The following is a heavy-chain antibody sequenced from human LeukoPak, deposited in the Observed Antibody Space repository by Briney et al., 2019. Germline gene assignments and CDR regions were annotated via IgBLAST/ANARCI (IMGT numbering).Heavy chain of an antibody. J-gene: IGHJ4*02. CDR1: GFTFSSYH. Sequence: GGSLRLSCAASGFTFSSYHMNWVRQAPGKGLEWVPYISSSGGTIYYADSVKGRFTISRDNAKNSLYLQMNSLRDDDTAVYYCARGMVVAARDYWGQGTLVTVSS. CDR3: ARGMVVAARDY. CDR2: ISSSGGTI. V-gene: IGHV3-48*02. D-gene: IGHD2-15*01.